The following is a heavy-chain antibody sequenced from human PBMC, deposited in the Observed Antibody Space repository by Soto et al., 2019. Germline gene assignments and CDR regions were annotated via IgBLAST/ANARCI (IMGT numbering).Heavy chain of an antibody. CDR1: GFTFSNAW. CDR3: TTDRGVVVPGGWFDP. V-gene: IGHV3-15*01. J-gene: IGHJ5*02. CDR2: IKSKTDGGTT. Sequence: EVQLVESGGGLVKPGGSLRLSCAASGFTFSNAWMSWVRQAPGKGLEWVGRIKSKTDGGTTDYAAPVKGRFTISRDDSKNTLYLQMNSLKTEDTAVYYCTTDRGVVVPGGWFDPWGQGTLVTVSS. D-gene: IGHD2-2*01.